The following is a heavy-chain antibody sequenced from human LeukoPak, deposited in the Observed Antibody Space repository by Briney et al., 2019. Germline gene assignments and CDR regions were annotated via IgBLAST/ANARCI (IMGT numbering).Heavy chain of an antibody. CDR3: ARAETRVTTWTT. CDR1: GFTVSNNY. J-gene: IGHJ4*02. Sequence: GSLRLSCAASGFTVSNNYMSWVRQAPGKGLEWVSAIYSGGSTYYADSVKGRFTISTDNSKNTVYLRMNSLRAEDTALYYCARAETRVTTWTTWGQGTLVTVSS. CDR2: IYSGGST. V-gene: IGHV3-66*01. D-gene: IGHD4-17*01.